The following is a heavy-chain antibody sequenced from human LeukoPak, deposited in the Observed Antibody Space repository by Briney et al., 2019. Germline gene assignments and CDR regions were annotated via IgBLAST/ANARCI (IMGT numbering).Heavy chain of an antibody. CDR2: ISGSCGST. Sequence: GGSLRLSCAASGFTFSSYAMSWVRQAPGKGLEWVSAISGSCGSTYYADSVKGRFTISRDNSKNTLYLQMNSLRDEDTAVYYCAKDLLYGGNSDYWGQGTLVTVSS. CDR1: GFTFSSYA. D-gene: IGHD4-23*01. V-gene: IGHV3-23*01. J-gene: IGHJ4*02. CDR3: AKDLLYGGNSDY.